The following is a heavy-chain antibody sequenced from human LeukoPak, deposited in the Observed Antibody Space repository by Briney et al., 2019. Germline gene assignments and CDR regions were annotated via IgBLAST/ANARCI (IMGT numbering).Heavy chain of an antibody. CDR3: AKATMATTYFDY. J-gene: IGHJ4*02. CDR2: ISGRGDTI. D-gene: IGHD5-24*01. CDR1: GFTFSSYA. V-gene: IGHV3-23*01. Sequence: GGSLRLSCAASGFTFSSYAMSWVRQAPGKGLERVSAISGRGDTIFYADSLKGRFTVSSDNSKNTLYRQMNSLRAEDTAVYYCAKATMATTYFDYWGQGTLVTVSS.